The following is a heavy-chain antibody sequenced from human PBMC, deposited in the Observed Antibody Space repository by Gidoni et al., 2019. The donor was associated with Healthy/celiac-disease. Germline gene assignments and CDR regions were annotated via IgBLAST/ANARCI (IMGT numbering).Heavy chain of an antibody. V-gene: IGHV1-46*01. CDR1: GYTFTSYY. CDR3: ARSERDFWSGYYTGIGVQPYGMDV. Sequence: QVQLVQSGAEVKKPGASVKVSCKASGYTFTSYYMHWVRQAPGQGLEWMGIINPSGGSTSYAQKFQGRVTMTRDTSTSTVYMELSSLRSEDTAVYYCARSERDFWSGYYTGIGVQPYGMDVWGQGTTVTVSS. CDR2: INPSGGST. D-gene: IGHD3-3*01. J-gene: IGHJ6*02.